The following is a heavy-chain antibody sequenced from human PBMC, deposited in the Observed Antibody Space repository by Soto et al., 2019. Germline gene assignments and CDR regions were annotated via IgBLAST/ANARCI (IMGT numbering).Heavy chain of an antibody. V-gene: IGHV4-39*01. CDR3: ARQGGSGAGRYFQR. CDR2: IYYSGST. J-gene: IGHJ1*01. CDR1: GDSITTSSYY. Sequence: SETLSLTCTASGDSITTSSYYWGWIRQPPGKGLEWIGSIYYSGSTYYNPSLESRVTISVDTSKNQFSLKLYSVTAADTAVYYCARQGGSGAGRYFQRWGQGTLVTVSS. D-gene: IGHD6-19*01.